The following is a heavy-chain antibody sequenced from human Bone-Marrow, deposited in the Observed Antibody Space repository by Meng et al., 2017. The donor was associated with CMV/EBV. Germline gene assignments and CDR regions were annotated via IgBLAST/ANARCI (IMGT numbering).Heavy chain of an antibody. V-gene: IGHV1-2*02. J-gene: IGHJ4*02. CDR1: GGTFSSYA. CDR3: ARIKSAIAVAASFDY. CDR2: IHPHRGDT. Sequence: ASVKVSCKASGGTFSSYAISWVRQAPGQGLEWMGWIHPHRGDTNYAQQFQGRVTLTRDTSINTGYMELTRLTSDDTAVYYCARIKSAIAVAASFDYWGQGTLVTVSS. D-gene: IGHD6-19*01.